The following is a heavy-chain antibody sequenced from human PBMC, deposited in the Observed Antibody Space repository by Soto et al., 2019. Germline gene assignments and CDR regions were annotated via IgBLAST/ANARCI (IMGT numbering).Heavy chain of an antibody. CDR3: ARDPPGIAAAGGG. Sequence: PARLSSTASVVTVRNHYLRLVSKDPGKGLECVSLIYSNGDTRYADSVKGRFTISRDNSKNTVYLQMNSLRAEDTAVYYCARDPPGIAAAGGGWGQGTMVTVSS. J-gene: IGHJ4*03. D-gene: IGHD6-13*01. CDR1: VVTVRNHY. V-gene: IGHV3-66*01. CDR2: IYSNGDT.